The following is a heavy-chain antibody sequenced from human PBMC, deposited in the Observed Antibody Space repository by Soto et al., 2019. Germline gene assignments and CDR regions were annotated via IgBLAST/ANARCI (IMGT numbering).Heavy chain of an antibody. D-gene: IGHD3-3*01. V-gene: IGHV3-30-3*01. CDR1: GFTFSSYA. CDR3: ATTVGLGAFGVVITRYYYYGMDV. Sequence: AGGSLRLSCAASGFTFSSYAMHWVRQAPGKGLEWVAVISYDGSNKYYADSVKGRFTISRDNSKNTLYLQMNSLRAEDTAVYYCATTVGLGAFGVVITRYYYYGMDVWGQGTTVTVSS. CDR2: ISYDGSNK. J-gene: IGHJ6*02.